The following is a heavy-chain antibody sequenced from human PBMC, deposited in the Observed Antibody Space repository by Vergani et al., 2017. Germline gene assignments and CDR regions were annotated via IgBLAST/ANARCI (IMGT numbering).Heavy chain of an antibody. CDR2: ISGSGGST. V-gene: IGHV3-23*01. CDR3: AKEVAHSAYDYGYCLDY. J-gene: IGHJ4*02. CDR1: GFTFSSYA. D-gene: IGHD4-17*01. Sequence: EVQLLESGGGLVQPGGSLRLSCAASGFTFSSYAMSWVRQAPGKGLEWVSAISGSGGSTYYADSVKGRFTISRDNSKNTLYLQMNSLRAEDTAVYYCAKEVAHSAYDYGYCLDYWGQGTLVTVSS.